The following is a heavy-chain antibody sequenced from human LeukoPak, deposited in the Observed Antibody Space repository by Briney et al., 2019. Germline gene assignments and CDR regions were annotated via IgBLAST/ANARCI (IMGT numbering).Heavy chain of an antibody. CDR1: GFTFSSYA. V-gene: IGHV3-23*01. D-gene: IGHD3-3*01. J-gene: IGHJ4*02. Sequence: GGSLGLSCAASGFTFSSYAMSWVRQAPGKGLEWVSAISGSGGSTYYADSVKGRFTISRDNSKNTLYLQMNSLRAEDTAVYYCAKAYYDFWSGNPFDYWGQGTLVTVSS. CDR3: AKAYYDFWSGNPFDY. CDR2: ISGSGGST.